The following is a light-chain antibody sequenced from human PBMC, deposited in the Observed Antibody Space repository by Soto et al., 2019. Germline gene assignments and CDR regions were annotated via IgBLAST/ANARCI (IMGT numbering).Light chain of an antibody. Sequence: EIVMTQSPATLSVSPGERATLSCRASQSVSSNLAWYQQKPGQAPRLLIYGASTRATGIPATFSGSGSGTAFTLTISSLQSEEFAVYYCQQYNNWPPRAWTFGQGTKVEIK. CDR2: GAS. V-gene: IGKV3-15*01. CDR3: QQYNNWPPRAWT. J-gene: IGKJ1*01. CDR1: QSVSSN.